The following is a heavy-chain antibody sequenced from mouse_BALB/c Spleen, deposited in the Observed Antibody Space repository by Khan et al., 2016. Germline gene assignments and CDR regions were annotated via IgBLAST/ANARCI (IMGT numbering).Heavy chain of an antibody. D-gene: IGHD2-12*01. CDR3: ATCYDSFWYFDG. J-gene: IGHJ1*01. CDR1: DYSITSEFA. CDR2: ISYSGST. Sequence: EVQLQEPRPGLVKPSQSLSLTFTVTDYSITSEFAWNWIRQFPGNKLEWMGYISYSGSTSYNPSLKSRISITRDSSTNQFFLQLNSVTTEDTATYFCATCYDSFWYFDGWGAGTAVSVSS. V-gene: IGHV3-2*02.